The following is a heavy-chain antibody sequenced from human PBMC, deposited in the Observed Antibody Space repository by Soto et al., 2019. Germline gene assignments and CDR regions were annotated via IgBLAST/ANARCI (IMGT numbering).Heavy chain of an antibody. CDR3: ARDLGSGYDSDLIMA. Sequence: KGLEWVAVIWYDGSNKYYADSVKGRFTISRDNSKNTLYPQMNSLRAEDTAVYYYARDLGSGYDSDLIMAWGQGTLVTVS. V-gene: IGHV3-33*01. D-gene: IGHD5-12*01. CDR2: IWYDGSNK. J-gene: IGHJ5*02.